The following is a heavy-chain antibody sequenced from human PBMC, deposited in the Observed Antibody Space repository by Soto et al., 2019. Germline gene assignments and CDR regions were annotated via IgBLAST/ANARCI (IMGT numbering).Heavy chain of an antibody. CDR3: AIVNRGAFEH. V-gene: IGHV4-59*01. J-gene: IGHJ4*02. Sequence: QVQLQESGPGLEKPSQTLSLTCTVSGGSIHDYYWVWIRQPPGKGLEWIGSIFYTGTTDYNPSLKSRVTISLATSKNQFYLYLSSVTAPDTAVYYFAIVNRGAFEHWGQGALVTVSS. CDR1: GGSIHDYY. CDR2: IFYTGTT.